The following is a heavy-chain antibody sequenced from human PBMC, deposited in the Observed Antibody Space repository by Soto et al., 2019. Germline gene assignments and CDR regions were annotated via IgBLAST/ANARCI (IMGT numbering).Heavy chain of an antibody. V-gene: IGHV4-34*01. CDR3: ARGSSSSWYGGPFDY. CDR1: GGSFSNYY. Sequence: QVQLQQWGAGLLKPSETLSLTCAVYGGSFSNYYWSWIRQPPGKGLEWIGEINHSGSTNYNPSLKSRVTIXXDXSXXQFSLKLSSVTAAATVVYYCARGSSSSWYGGPFDYWGQGTLVTVSS. D-gene: IGHD6-13*01. CDR2: INHSGST. J-gene: IGHJ4*02.